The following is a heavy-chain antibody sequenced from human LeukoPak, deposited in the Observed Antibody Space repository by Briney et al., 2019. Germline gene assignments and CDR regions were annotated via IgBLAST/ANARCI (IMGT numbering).Heavy chain of an antibody. J-gene: IGHJ4*02. D-gene: IGHD6-13*01. CDR1: GYTFTSYY. CDR2: IIPIFGTA. V-gene: IGHV1-69*13. CDR3: ASSSSRDY. Sequence: GASVKVSCKASGYTFTSYYMHWVRQAPGQGLEWMGGIIPIFGTANYAQKFQGRVTITADESTSTAYMELSSLRSEDTAVYYCASSSSRDYWGQGTLVTVSS.